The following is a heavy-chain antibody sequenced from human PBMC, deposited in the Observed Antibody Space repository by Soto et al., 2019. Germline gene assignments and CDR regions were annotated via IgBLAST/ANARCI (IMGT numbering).Heavy chain of an antibody. D-gene: IGHD6-19*01. CDR3: ARGFGWLDY. J-gene: IGHJ4*02. Sequence: EVQLVESGGGLVQPGGSLRLSCAASGFTFSSYAMHWVRQAPGKGLEYVSAISSNGGSTYYANSVKGRFTISRDNYQNTLYLQMGSLRAEDMAVYYCARGFGWLDYWGQGTLVTVSS. V-gene: IGHV3-64*01. CDR2: ISSNGGST. CDR1: GFTFSSYA.